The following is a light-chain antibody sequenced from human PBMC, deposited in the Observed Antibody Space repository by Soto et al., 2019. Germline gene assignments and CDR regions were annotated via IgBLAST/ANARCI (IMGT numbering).Light chain of an antibody. CDR1: QSVSNSY. J-gene: IGKJ4*01. V-gene: IGKV3-20*01. CDR3: QQYDNSRGLT. CDR2: RSS. Sequence: EIVLTQSPGTLPLSPGERATLSCRASQSVSNSYFAWYQQKPGQAPRLLIYRSSIMATGIPDRFSGSGSETDFTLTISGLEPEDFAVYYCQQYDNSRGLTFGGGTKVEIK.